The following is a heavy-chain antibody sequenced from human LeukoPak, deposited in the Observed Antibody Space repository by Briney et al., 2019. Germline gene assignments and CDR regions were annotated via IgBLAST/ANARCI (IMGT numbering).Heavy chain of an antibody. D-gene: IGHD3-10*01. Sequence: ASVTVSCKASGYTFTSYGISWVRQAPGQGLEGMGWISAYNGNTNYAQKLQGGVTLTTDTSPSTVYMELRSLRSDDTAVYYCARRDGENFDYWGQGTLVTVSS. CDR2: ISAYNGNT. J-gene: IGHJ4*02. V-gene: IGHV1-18*01. CDR3: ARRDGENFDY. CDR1: GYTFTSYG.